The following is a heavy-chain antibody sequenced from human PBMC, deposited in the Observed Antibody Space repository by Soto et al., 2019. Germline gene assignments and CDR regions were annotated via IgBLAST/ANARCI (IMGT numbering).Heavy chain of an antibody. V-gene: IGHV4-39*01. CDR2: IYYSGST. CDR1: GGSISSSTYY. Sequence: PSETLSLTCTVSGGSISSSTYYWGWIRQPPGKGLEWIGSIYYSGSTYYNPSLKSRVTISVDTSRNQFSLKLSSVTAADTAVYYCARHKGTLIVVVPAALYYFDYRGQGTLVTVSS. J-gene: IGHJ4*02. CDR3: ARHKGTLIVVVPAALYYFDY. D-gene: IGHD2-2*01.